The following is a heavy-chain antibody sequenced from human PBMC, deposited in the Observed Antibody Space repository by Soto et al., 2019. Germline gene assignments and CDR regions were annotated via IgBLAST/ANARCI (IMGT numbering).Heavy chain of an antibody. Sequence: QVQLVQSGAEVKKPGASVKVSCKASGNTFATITIGWMRQAPGQGLEWMGWISAYNGNTNYAQKLQGRVTMTTDTSTSTAYMELRSLRSDDTAVYYCARDPPPPDYWGQGTLVTVSS. V-gene: IGHV1-18*01. CDR3: ARDPPPPDY. CDR1: GNTFATIT. CDR2: ISAYNGNT. J-gene: IGHJ4*02.